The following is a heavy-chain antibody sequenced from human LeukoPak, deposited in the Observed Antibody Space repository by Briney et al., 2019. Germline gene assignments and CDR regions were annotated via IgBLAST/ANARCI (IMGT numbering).Heavy chain of an antibody. D-gene: IGHD6-19*01. CDR2: INPKSGGT. CDR1: GYIFTGYY. J-gene: IGHJ4*02. V-gene: IGHV1-2*02. CDR3: VPSNAWSYCFDY. Sequence: ASVKVSCKASGYIFTGYYMHWVRQVPGQGPEWMGWINPKSGGTNYVQKFQGRVTMTRDTSISTAYMELSRLGSDDTAVYYCVPSNAWSYCFDYWGQGTLVTVSS.